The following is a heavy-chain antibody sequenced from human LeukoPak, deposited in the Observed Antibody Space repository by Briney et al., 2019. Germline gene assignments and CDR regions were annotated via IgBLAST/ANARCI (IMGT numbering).Heavy chain of an antibody. V-gene: IGHV3-23*01. Sequence: GGSLRLSCAASGFTFSSYAMSWVRQAPGKGLEWVSAISGSGGSTYYADSVKGRFSISRDNSKNTLYLQVNSLRAEDTAIYYCAKGPIPCSSTSCPRSAFDIWGQGTMVTVSS. CDR2: ISGSGGST. CDR3: AKGPIPCSSTSCPRSAFDI. D-gene: IGHD2-2*01. J-gene: IGHJ3*02. CDR1: GFTFSSYA.